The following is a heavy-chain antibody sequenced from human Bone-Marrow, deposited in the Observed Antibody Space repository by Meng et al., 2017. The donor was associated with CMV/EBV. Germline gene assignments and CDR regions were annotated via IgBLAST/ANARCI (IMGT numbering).Heavy chain of an antibody. D-gene: IGHD1-26*01. J-gene: IGHJ5*02. Sequence: ASVKVSCKASGYTFTGYYMHWVRQAPGQGLEGMGWINPNSGGTNYAQKFKGRVTMTRDTSISTAYMELSRLRSDDTAVYYCARVEWEVRWFDPWGQGTRVTGSS. CDR3: ARVEWEVRWFDP. CDR1: GYTFTGYY. CDR2: INPNSGGT. V-gene: IGHV1-2*02.